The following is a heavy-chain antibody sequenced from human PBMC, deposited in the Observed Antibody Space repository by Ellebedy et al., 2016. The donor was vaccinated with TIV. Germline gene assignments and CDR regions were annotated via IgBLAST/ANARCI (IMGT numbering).Heavy chain of an antibody. V-gene: IGHV1-69*04. CDR3: ARGISGSGNYYPNWFDP. CDR1: GVTFSSYA. D-gene: IGHD3-10*01. Sequence: AASVKVSCKASGVTFSSYAISWVRQAPGQGLEWMGRIIPILGIANYVQNFQGRVTITADKSTSTAHMDLSSLRSEDTAVYFCARGISGSGNYYPNWFDPWGQGTLVTVSS. J-gene: IGHJ5*02. CDR2: IIPILGIA.